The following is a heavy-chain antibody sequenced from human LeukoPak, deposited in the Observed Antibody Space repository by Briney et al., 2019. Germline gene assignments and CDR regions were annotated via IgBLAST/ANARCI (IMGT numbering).Heavy chain of an antibody. D-gene: IGHD2-15*01. CDR2: ISGSGGGT. Sequence: GGSLRLSCAVSGLTLSNYGMRWVRQAPGKGLEWVAGISGSGGGTNYADCVKGRFTISRDNPKNTLYLQMNSLRAEATAVYFCAKRGVVIRVILVGFHREANYFDSWGQGALVTVSS. V-gene: IGHV3-23*01. CDR3: AKRGVVIRVILVGFHREANYFDS. J-gene: IGHJ4*02. CDR1: GLTLSNYG.